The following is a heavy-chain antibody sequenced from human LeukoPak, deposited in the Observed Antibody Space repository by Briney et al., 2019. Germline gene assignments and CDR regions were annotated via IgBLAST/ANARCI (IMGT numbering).Heavy chain of an antibody. Sequence: ASVKVSCKASGYTFTGYYMHWVRQAPGQGLEWMGWINPNSGGTNYAQKFQGRVTMTRDTSISTAYMELSRLRSDDTAVYYCARGELYSSSWTYYYYYMDVWGKGTTVTVSS. CDR1: GYTFTGYY. J-gene: IGHJ6*03. V-gene: IGHV1-2*02. CDR3: ARGELYSSSWTYYYYYMDV. D-gene: IGHD6-13*01. CDR2: INPNSGGT.